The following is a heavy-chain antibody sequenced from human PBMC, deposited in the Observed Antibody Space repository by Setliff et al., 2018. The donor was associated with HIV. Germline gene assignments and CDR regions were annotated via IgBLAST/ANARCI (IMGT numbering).Heavy chain of an antibody. CDR3: ARGLTIFGVATPGIYSFMDG. V-gene: IGHV4-59*11. CDR2: IHYSGSA. J-gene: IGHJ6*03. Sequence: PSETLSLTCTVSGGSITRHYWSWIRQPPGKGLEWIGYIHYSGSANYNPSLKSRVIISVDTSKKQVSLKLNSVTAADTAVYYRARGLTIFGVATPGIYSFMDGWGKGTTVTVSS. D-gene: IGHD3-3*01. CDR1: GGSITRHY.